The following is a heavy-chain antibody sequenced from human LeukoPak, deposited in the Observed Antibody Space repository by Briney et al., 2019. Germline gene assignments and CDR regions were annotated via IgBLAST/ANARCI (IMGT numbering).Heavy chain of an antibody. J-gene: IGHJ4*02. Sequence: ASVKVSCKASGYTFTGYYMHWVRQAPGRGLEWMGWINPNSGGTNYAQKFQGRVTMTRDTSISTAYMELRSLRSDDTAVYYCAREYYDYVWGSYRLGGYWGQGTLVTVSS. CDR3: AREYYDYVWGSYRLGGY. CDR2: INPNSGGT. CDR1: GYTFTGYY. D-gene: IGHD3-16*02. V-gene: IGHV1-2*02.